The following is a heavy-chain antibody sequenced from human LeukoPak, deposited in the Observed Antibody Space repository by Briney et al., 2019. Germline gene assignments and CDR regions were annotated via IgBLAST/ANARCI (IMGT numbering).Heavy chain of an antibody. CDR3: VRGASRSFDL. V-gene: IGHV1-8*03. CDR1: GYTFTSYG. J-gene: IGHJ4*02. Sequence: ASVKVSCKASGYTFTSYGISWVRQAPGQGLEWMGWMNPNSGNTGYAQKFQGRVTITRNTSISTAYMELSSLRSQDTAVYYCVRGASRSFDLWGPGTLVTVSS. CDR2: MNPNSGNT.